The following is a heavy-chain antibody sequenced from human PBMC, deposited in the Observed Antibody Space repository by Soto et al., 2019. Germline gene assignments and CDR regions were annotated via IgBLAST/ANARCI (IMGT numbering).Heavy chain of an antibody. Sequence: QVQLVESGGGVVQPGRSLRLSCAASGFTFSYYGMHWVRQAPGKGLEWVADITYDGSNKYYVDSVKGRFTISRDNPKNTLYLQMTRLRADETAVYYCAKDRGTYGHLYDMGGWGQGTKVTVSS. CDR1: GFTFSYYG. D-gene: IGHD3-10*01. V-gene: IGHV3-30*18. CDR3: AKDRGTYGHLYDMGG. J-gene: IGHJ6*02. CDR2: ITYDGSNK.